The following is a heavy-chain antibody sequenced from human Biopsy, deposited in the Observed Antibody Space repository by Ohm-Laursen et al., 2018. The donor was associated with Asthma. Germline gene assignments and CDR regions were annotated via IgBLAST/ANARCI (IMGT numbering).Heavy chain of an antibody. V-gene: IGHV3-30*03. CDR2: ISYDGSIT. D-gene: IGHD2-15*01. CDR1: GFTFSSYA. J-gene: IGHJ4*02. Sequence: SLRLSCAAFGFTFSSYAMSWVRQAPGKGLEWVAVISYDGSITHYADSVKGRFTISRDNSKNTVYLDISSLRIEDTAVFYCGIVVAANPFQGDCWGQGTLVTVSS. CDR3: GIVVAANPFQGDC.